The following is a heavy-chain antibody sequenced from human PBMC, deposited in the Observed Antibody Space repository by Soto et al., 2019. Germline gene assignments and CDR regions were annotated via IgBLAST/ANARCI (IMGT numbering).Heavy chain of an antibody. J-gene: IGHJ4*02. Sequence: GGSLRLSCAASGFTFSSHAMHWVRQAPGRGLEWLAGLLFDGTNDFYADTVKGRAAVSRDNSKNTLYLQLENLGPQDTAVYYCARGHVWFSLWHLDHWGLGTLVTVSS. V-gene: IGHV3-30*09. CDR3: ARGHVWFSLWHLDH. D-gene: IGHD2-21*01. CDR2: LLFDGTND. CDR1: GFTFSSHA.